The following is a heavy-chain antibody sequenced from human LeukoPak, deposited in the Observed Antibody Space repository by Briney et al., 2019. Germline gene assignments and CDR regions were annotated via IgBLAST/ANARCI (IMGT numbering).Heavy chain of an antibody. J-gene: IGHJ3*02. Sequence: PGGSLRLSCAASGFNFSSYWMHWVRQAPGKGLVWVSLIKTDATTTIYADSVKGRFTISRDHAKNTVDLQLNSLRAEDTAVYFCARGLSSGNSYDAFDMWGQGTKVTVSS. V-gene: IGHV3-74*01. D-gene: IGHD3-22*01. CDR2: IKTDATTT. CDR1: GFNFSSYW. CDR3: ARGLSSGNSYDAFDM.